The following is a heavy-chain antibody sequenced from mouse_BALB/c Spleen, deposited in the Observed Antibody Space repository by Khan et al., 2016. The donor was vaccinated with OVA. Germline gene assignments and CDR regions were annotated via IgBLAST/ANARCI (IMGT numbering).Heavy chain of an antibody. CDR3: TRPSTTQYDYGMDY. Sequence: EVELVESGGGLVQPGGSLKLSCAASGFTFSSYTMSWVRQTPDKRLEWVAFISHGGSSVYYPDTVKGRFTSSRDNAKNTPYLQMSSLKSEDTAMYYCTRPSTTQYDYGMDYWGQGTSVIVSS. J-gene: IGHJ4*01. CDR2: ISHGGSSV. V-gene: IGHV5-12-2*01. CDR1: GFTFSSYT. D-gene: IGHD1-1*01.